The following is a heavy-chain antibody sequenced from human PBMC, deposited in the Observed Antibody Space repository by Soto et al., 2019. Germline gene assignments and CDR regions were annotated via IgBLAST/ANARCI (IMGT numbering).Heavy chain of an antibody. Sequence: TLSLTCSVSGAALNSGNYYWSWIRQVPGKGLEWIGHIYVTGAVDYNPSLRDRITISQDTSERQFSLNLRLVTAADTAVYYCARLRIATNNYKWFDPWGQVTLVTVSS. CDR1: GAALNSGNYY. J-gene: IGHJ5*02. D-gene: IGHD2-21*01. CDR3: ARLRIATNNYKWFDP. CDR2: IYVTGAV. V-gene: IGHV4-31*03.